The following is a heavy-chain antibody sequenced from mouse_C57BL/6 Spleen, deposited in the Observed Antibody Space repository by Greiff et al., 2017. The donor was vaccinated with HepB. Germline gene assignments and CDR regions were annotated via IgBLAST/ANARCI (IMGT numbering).Heavy chain of an antibody. J-gene: IGHJ2*01. Sequence: VQLQQSGAELVKPGASVKLSCKASGYTFTSYWMHWVKQRPGQGLEWIGMIHPNSGSTNYNEKFKSKATLTVDKSSSTAYMQLSSLTSEDSAVYYCARSEVYYYAPFDYWGQGTTLTVSS. D-gene: IGHD1-1*01. CDR1: GYTFTSYW. CDR2: IHPNSGST. CDR3: ARSEVYYYAPFDY. V-gene: IGHV1-64*01.